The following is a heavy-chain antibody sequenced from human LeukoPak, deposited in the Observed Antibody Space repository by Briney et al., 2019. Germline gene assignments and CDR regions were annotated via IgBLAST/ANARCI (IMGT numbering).Heavy chain of an antibody. CDR1: GLSFSYYR. J-gene: IGHJ5*02. CDR2: INSDGSGI. D-gene: IGHD6-19*01. Sequence: GGSLRLSCAASGLSFSYYRMHWVRQAPGKGLAWVSRINSDGSGISYADSVRGRFTISRDNAKNTLFLQMNSLRVGDTAVYYCAKVGYSGGHYWFAPWGQGTLVTVSP. V-gene: IGHV3-74*01. CDR3: AKVGYSGGHYWFAP.